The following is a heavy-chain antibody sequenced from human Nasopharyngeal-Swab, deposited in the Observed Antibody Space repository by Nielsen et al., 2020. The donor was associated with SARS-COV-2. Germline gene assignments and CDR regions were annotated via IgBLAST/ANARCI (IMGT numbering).Heavy chain of an antibody. D-gene: IGHD2-2*01. CDR1: GFTFSSYG. CDR2: ISYDGSNK. CDR3: ARGPRYQPDAFDI. Sequence: GESLKISCAASGFTFSSYGMHWVRQAPGKGLEWVAVISYDGSNKYYADSVKGRFTISRDNSKNTLYLQMNSLRAEDTAVYYCARGPRYQPDAFDIWGQGTMVTVSS. V-gene: IGHV3-30*03. J-gene: IGHJ3*02.